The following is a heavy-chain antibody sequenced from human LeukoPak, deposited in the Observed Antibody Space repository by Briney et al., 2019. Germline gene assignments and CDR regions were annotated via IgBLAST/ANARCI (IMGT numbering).Heavy chain of an antibody. CDR3: ATDGMVRGPDAWFDS. J-gene: IGHJ5*01. CDR2: ISYSGST. Sequence: SEALSLTCTVSGGSISSYYWSWVRQPPGKGLEWIGYISYSGSTNYNPSLKSRVTMSVDTSKNQFSLKLSSVTAADTAVYYCATDGMVRGPDAWFDSWGQGTLVTVSS. D-gene: IGHD3-10*01. CDR1: GGSISSYY. V-gene: IGHV4-59*12.